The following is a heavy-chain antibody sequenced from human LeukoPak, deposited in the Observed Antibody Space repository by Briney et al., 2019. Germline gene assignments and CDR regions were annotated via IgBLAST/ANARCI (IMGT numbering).Heavy chain of an antibody. Sequence: SETLSLTCTVSGGSISSGSYYWSWIRQPAGKGLEWIGRIYTSGSTNYNPSLKSRVTISVDTSKNQFSLKLSSVTAADTAVYYCARGFCSSTSCYLWFDPWGQGTLVTVSS. CDR3: ARGFCSSTSCYLWFDP. V-gene: IGHV4-61*02. D-gene: IGHD2-2*01. J-gene: IGHJ5*02. CDR1: GGSISSGSYY. CDR2: IYTSGST.